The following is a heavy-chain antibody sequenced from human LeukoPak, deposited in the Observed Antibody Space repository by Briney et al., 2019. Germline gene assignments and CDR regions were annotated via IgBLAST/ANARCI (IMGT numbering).Heavy chain of an antibody. CDR1: GYAISSGYC. CDR2: AYHSGST. CDR3: ARQEYSCSGPFNY. Sequence: PSETLSLTCAVSGYAISSGYCWGWIRQPPGKGLEWIGSAYHSGSTDYNPSLKSRVTISVDTSKNQFSLKVSSVTAADTAVYYCARQEYSCSGPFNYWGQGTLVTVSS. J-gene: IGHJ4*02. D-gene: IGHD6-6*01. V-gene: IGHV4-38-2*01.